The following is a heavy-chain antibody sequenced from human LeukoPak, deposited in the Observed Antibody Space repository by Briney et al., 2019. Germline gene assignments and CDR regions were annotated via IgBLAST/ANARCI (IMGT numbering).Heavy chain of an antibody. CDR3: ARSITMVRGVMYYYYYMDV. Sequence: SETLFLTCTVSGGSISSYYWSWIRQPPGKGLEWIGYIYYSGSTNYNPSLKSRVTISVDTSKNQFSLKLSSVTAADTAVYYCARSITMVRGVMYYYYYMDVWGKGTTVTVSS. CDR1: GGSISSYY. V-gene: IGHV4-59*01. D-gene: IGHD3-10*01. CDR2: IYYSGST. J-gene: IGHJ6*03.